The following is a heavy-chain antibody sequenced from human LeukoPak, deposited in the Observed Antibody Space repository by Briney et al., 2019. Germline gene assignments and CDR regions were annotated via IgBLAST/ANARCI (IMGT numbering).Heavy chain of an antibody. CDR2: INHSGST. CDR3: ARVTSYGDYHDAFDI. CDR1: GGSFSGYY. Sequence: SETLSLTCAVYGGSFSGYYWSWIRQPPGKGLEWIGEINHSGSTNYNPSLKSRATISVDTSKNQFSLKLSSVTAADTAVYYCARVTSYGDYHDAFDIWGQGTMVTVSS. V-gene: IGHV4-34*01. J-gene: IGHJ3*02. D-gene: IGHD4-17*01.